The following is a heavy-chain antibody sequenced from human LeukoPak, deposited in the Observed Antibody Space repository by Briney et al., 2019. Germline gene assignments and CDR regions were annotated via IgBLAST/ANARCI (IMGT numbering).Heavy chain of an antibody. CDR3: AREGGSSGRAGYCDY. V-gene: IGHV3-30*04. CDR1: GFTFSSWP. D-gene: IGHD6-19*01. Sequence: GGSLRLSCAASGFTFSSWPMHWVRQTPGKGLEWLAVISSDGSGQSYADSVKGRFTISRDKSKNTLSLEMNRLKIEDTAVYFCAREGGSSGRAGYCDYWGQGTLVTVSS. J-gene: IGHJ4*02. CDR2: ISSDGSGQ.